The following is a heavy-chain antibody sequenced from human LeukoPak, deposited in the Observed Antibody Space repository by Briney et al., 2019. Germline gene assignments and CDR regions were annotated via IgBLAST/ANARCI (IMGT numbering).Heavy chain of an antibody. D-gene: IGHD6-6*01. CDR2: ISFDGSNN. CDR1: GFTFSSFT. Sequence: GGSLRLSCAASGFTFSSFTMHWVRQAPGKGLEWLAVISFDGSNNHYTDSVKGRFTISRDNSKNTLYLQMNSLRAEDTAVYYCAREGQLVIDYWGQGTLVTVSS. V-gene: IGHV3-30-3*01. J-gene: IGHJ4*02. CDR3: AREGQLVIDY.